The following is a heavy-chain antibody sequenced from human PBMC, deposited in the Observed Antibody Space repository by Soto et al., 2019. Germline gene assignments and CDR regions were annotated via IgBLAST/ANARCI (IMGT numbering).Heavy chain of an antibody. D-gene: IGHD2-15*01. CDR1: GFTFSSYA. V-gene: IGHV3-23*01. J-gene: IGHJ6*02. CDR3: GSCFPKYYYYGMDV. Sequence: PGGSLRLSCAASGFTFSSYAMSWVRQAPGKGLEWVSAISGSGGSTYYADSVKGRFTISRDNSKNTLYLQMNSLRAEDTAVYYCGSCFPKYYYYGMDVWGQGTTVTVSS. CDR2: ISGSGGST.